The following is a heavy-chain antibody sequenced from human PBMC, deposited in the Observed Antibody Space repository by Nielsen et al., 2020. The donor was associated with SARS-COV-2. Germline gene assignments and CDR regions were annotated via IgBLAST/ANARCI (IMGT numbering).Heavy chain of an antibody. J-gene: IGHJ3*02. CDR3: AGQMHPTQYYYDSSGYQDAFDI. V-gene: IGHV3-30-3*01. Sequence: WIRQPPGKGLEWVAVISYDGSNKYYADSVKGRFTISRDNSKNTLYLQMNSLRAEDTAVYYCAGQMHPTQYYYDSSGYQDAFDIWGQGTMVTVSS. CDR2: ISYDGSNK. D-gene: IGHD3-22*01.